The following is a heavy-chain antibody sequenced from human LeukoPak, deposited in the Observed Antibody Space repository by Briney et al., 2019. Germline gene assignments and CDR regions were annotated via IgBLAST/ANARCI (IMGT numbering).Heavy chain of an antibody. CDR1: GGSISSSSYY. J-gene: IGHJ4*02. Sequence: PSETLSLTCTVSGGSISSSSYYWGWIRQPPGKGLEWIGSIYYSGSTYYNPSLKSRVTISVDTSKNQFSLKLSSVTAADTAVYYCARAYRSGWYPRWGQGTLVTVSS. CDR2: IYYSGST. CDR3: ARAYRSGWYPR. D-gene: IGHD6-19*01. V-gene: IGHV4-39*07.